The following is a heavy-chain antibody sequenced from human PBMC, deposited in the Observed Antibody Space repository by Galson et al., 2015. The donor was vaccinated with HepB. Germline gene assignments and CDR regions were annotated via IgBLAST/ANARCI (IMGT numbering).Heavy chain of an antibody. CDR2: TYYRSKWYA. D-gene: IGHD3-9*01. Sequence: CAISGDSVSSNSVAWNWIRQSPSRGLEWLGRTYYRSKWYADYAKSVESRITIDPDTSKNQFSLQLNSVTPDDTAVYYCARASTALVITSFDNWGQGTLVTVSS. J-gene: IGHJ4*02. CDR3: ARASTALVITSFDN. CDR1: GDSVSSNSVA. V-gene: IGHV6-1*01.